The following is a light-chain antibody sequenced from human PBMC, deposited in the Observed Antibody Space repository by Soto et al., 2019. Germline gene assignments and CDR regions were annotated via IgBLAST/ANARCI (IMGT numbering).Light chain of an antibody. CDR2: GAS. Sequence: EIVMTQSPATLSVSPGERATLSCRSSQSVTGNLAWYQQKPGQAPRLLIYGASTRATGIPARFSGSGSGTEFTLTISSLQSEDFAVYYCQQYNNWPPLTFGGGTKVEIK. CDR1: QSVTGN. V-gene: IGKV3-15*01. J-gene: IGKJ4*01. CDR3: QQYNNWPPLT.